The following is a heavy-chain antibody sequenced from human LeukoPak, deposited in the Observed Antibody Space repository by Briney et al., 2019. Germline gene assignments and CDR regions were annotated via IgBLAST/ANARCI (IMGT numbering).Heavy chain of an antibody. CDR3: ARDQQWAVAQNYYYVMDV. J-gene: IGHJ6*02. CDR1: GFTFSSYA. D-gene: IGHD6-19*01. V-gene: IGHV3-23*01. Sequence: GGSLRLSCAASGFTFSSYAMSWVRQAPGKGLEWVSAISGSGGSTYYADPVKGRFTISRDNSKNTLYLQMNSLRVGDTARYYCARDQQWAVAQNYYYVMDVWGQGTTVTVSS. CDR2: ISGSGGST.